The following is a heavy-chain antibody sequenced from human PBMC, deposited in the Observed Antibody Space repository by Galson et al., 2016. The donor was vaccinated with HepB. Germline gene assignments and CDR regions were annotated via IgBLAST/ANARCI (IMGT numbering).Heavy chain of an antibody. J-gene: IGHJ4*02. D-gene: IGHD4-17*01. V-gene: IGHV3-20*04. CDR3: ARGMSHDYGVSADY. Sequence: SLRLSCAASGFTFDDYGLRWVRQAPGKGLEWDSGINWNGGSTGYADSVKGRFTISRDNAKNSLYLQMNSQRAEDPALYYCARGMSHDYGVSADYWGQGPLVTVSS. CDR1: GFTFDDYG. CDR2: INWNGGST.